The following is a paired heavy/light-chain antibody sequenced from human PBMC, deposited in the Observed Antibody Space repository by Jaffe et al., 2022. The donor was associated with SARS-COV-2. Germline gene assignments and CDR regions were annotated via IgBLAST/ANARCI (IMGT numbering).Light chain of an antibody. Sequence: SYVLTQPPSVSVAPGKTARITCAGNNIGSKSVHWYQQKPGQAPVLVIYYDGDRPSGIPERFSGSNSGNTATLTISRVEAGDEADYYCQVWDSSSDHVVFGGGTQLAVL. CDR2: YDG. J-gene: IGLJ7*01. CDR1: NIGSKS. V-gene: IGLV3-21*04. CDR3: QVWDSSSDHVV.
Heavy chain of an antibody. CDR3: TTKYCSGSSCSDVFYYYYMDV. D-gene: IGHD2-15*01. V-gene: IGHV3-15*01. CDR1: GFTFSNAW. CDR2: LKSKTDGGTT. J-gene: IGHJ6*03. Sequence: VQLVESGGGLVKPGGSLRLSCAASGFTFSNAWMSWVRQAPGKGLEWVGRLKSKTDGGTTDYAAPVKGRFTISRDDSKNTLYLQMNSLKTEDTAVYYCTTKYCSGSSCSDVFYYYYMDVWGKGTTVIVSS.